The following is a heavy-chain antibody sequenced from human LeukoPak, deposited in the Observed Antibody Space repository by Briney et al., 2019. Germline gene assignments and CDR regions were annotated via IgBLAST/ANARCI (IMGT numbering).Heavy chain of an antibody. Sequence: GGSLRLSCEPSGFTFSSYAISWVRQAPGKGLEWVSGICGAGSSKYYADSVKGRFTISRDTSKNTLYLQMYSLRAEDTAVYYCAKGSSPRWEKPSTFDYWGEGTLVTLSS. CDR3: AKGSSPRWEKPSTFDY. CDR2: ICGAGSSK. D-gene: IGHD1-26*01. CDR1: GFTFSSYA. V-gene: IGHV3-23*01. J-gene: IGHJ4*02.